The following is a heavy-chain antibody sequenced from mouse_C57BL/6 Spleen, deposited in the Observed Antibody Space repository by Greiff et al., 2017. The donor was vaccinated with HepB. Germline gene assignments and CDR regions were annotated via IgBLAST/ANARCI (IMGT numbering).Heavy chain of an antibody. Sequence: DVHLVESGGGLVQPGGSMKLSCVASGFTFSNYWMNWVRQSPEKGLEWVAQIRLKSDNYATHYAESVKGRFTISRDDSKSSVYLQMNNLRAEDTGIYYCTADDYWYFDVWGTGTTVTVSS. CDR3: TADDYWYFDV. CDR2: IRLKSDNYAT. J-gene: IGHJ1*03. CDR1: GFTFSNYW. V-gene: IGHV6-3*01.